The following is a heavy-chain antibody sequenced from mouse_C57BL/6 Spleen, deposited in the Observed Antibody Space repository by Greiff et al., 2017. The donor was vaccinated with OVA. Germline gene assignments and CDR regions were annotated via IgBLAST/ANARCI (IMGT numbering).Heavy chain of an antibody. D-gene: IGHD1-1*01. CDR2: IDPSGSYT. Sequence: VQLQQPGAELVKPGASVKLSCKASGYTFTSYWMPWVKQRPGQGLEWIGEIDPSGSYTNYNQKFKGKATLTVDTSSSTAYMQLSSLTSEDSAVYDCARRGGTPDYYAMDYWGQGTSVTVSS. CDR3: ARRGGTPDYYAMDY. CDR1: GYTFTSYW. J-gene: IGHJ4*01. V-gene: IGHV1-50*01.